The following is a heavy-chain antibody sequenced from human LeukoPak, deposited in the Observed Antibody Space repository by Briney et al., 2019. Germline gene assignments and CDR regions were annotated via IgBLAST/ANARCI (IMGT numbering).Heavy chain of an antibody. J-gene: IGHJ5*02. V-gene: IGHV3-30*02. D-gene: IGHD6-13*01. CDR3: ARLRFEIIAAAFDNWFDP. Sequence: TGGSLRLSCAASGFTFSSYGMHWVRQAPGKGLEWVAFIRYDGSNKYYADSVKGRFTISRDNSKNTLYLQMNSLRAEDTAVYYCARLRFEIIAAAFDNWFDPWGQGTLVTVSS. CDR2: IRYDGSNK. CDR1: GFTFSSYG.